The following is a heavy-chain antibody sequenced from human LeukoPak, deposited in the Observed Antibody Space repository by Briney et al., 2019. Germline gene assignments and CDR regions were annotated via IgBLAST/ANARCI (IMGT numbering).Heavy chain of an antibody. CDR3: ARRVYQLLHFDY. J-gene: IGHJ4*02. CDR1: GFTFSSYA. CDR2: ISGSGGST. V-gene: IGHV3-23*01. D-gene: IGHD2-2*01. Sequence: GGSLRLSCAASGFTFSSYAMSWVRQAPGKGLEWVSAISGSGGSTYYADSVKGRFTISRDNSKNTLYLQMNSLRAEDTAVYYCARRVYQLLHFDYWGQGTLVTVSS.